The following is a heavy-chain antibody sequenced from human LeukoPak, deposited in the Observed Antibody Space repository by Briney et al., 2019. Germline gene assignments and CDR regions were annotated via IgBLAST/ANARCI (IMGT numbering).Heavy chain of an antibody. CDR1: GDSVSSNSAA. V-gene: IGHV6-1*01. J-gene: IGHJ4*02. Sequence: SQTLSLTCAISGDSVSSNSAAWCWIRQSPSRGLEWLGRTYYRSKWYIDYAVSVKSRILITPDTSRNQFSLQLNSVTPEDTAVYYCARAFYGRLGYWGQGTLVTVSS. CDR2: TYYRSKWYI. CDR3: ARAFYGRLGY. D-gene: IGHD4-17*01.